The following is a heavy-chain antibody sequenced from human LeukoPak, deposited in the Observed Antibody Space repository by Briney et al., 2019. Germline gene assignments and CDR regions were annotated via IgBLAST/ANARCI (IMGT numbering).Heavy chain of an antibody. CDR3: ARGLASGSHFAWFDS. CDR2: INDSGNT. J-gene: IGHJ5*01. D-gene: IGHD3-10*01. V-gene: IGHV4-34*01. CDR1: GGSFTPYY. Sequence: PSETLSLTCAVYGGSFTPYYWNWIRQSPGKGLEWIGEINDSGNTNYNPSLKSRVTISVDTSNNQFSLKLISVAAADTAVYYCARGLASGSHFAWFDSWGQGILVTVSS.